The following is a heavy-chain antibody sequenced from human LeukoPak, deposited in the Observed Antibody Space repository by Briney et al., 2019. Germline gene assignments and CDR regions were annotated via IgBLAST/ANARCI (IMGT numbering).Heavy chain of an antibody. D-gene: IGHD6-19*01. J-gene: IGHJ4*02. V-gene: IGHV5-51*01. CDR2: IYPGDSDT. CDR3: ARGNSGWYGLDY. CDR1: GYRFSNHW. Sequence: GESPKISCKGSGYRFSNHWIGWVRQMPGKGLEWMGFIYPGDSDTRYSPSFQGQVTISVDKSISTAYLQWSSLKASDTAMYYCARGNSGWYGLDYWGQGTLVTVSS.